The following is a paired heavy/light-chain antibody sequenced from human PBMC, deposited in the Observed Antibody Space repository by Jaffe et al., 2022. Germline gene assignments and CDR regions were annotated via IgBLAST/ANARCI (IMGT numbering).Light chain of an antibody. CDR3: QSYDSSLTDYYV. J-gene: IGLJ1*01. Sequence: QSVLTQPPSVSGAPGQRVTISCTGSSSNIGAGYDVHWYQQFPGTAPKLLIYGNSNRPSGVPDRFSGSKSGTSASLAITGLQAEDEADYYCQSYDSSLTDYYVFGSGTKVTVL. CDR1: SSNIGAGYD. V-gene: IGLV1-40*01. CDR2: GNS.
Heavy chain of an antibody. CDR1: GYTFTDHY. J-gene: IGHJ5*02. V-gene: IGHV1-69-2*01. Sequence: EVQLVQSGAEVKKPGTTVKISCKVSGYTFTDHYLHWVQQAPGKGPEWMGLVDPEDGEAKYAEKFQGRVTITADTSTNTAYMELTGLRSEDTAFYYCARASNCYECFYFDPWGQGTLVTVSS. CDR3: ARASNCYECFYFDP. CDR2: VDPEDGEA. D-gene: IGHD2-2*01.